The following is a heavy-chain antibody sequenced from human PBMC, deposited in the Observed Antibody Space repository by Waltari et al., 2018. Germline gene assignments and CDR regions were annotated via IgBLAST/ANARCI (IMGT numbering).Heavy chain of an antibody. CDR2: FEPEDGET. CDR3: ATDTITFGGINAFDI. Sequence: QVQLVQSGAEVKKPGASVKVSCKVSGYTLTELSRHWVRQAPGKGLEWIGGFEPEDGETIYAPKFQGRVTMTEDTSTDTAYMELSSLRSEDTAVYYCATDTITFGGINAFDIWGQGTMVTVSS. J-gene: IGHJ3*02. D-gene: IGHD3-16*01. V-gene: IGHV1-24*01. CDR1: GYTLTELS.